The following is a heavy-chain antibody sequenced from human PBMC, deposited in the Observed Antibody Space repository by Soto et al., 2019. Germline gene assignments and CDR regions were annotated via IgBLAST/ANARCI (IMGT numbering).Heavy chain of an antibody. J-gene: IGHJ6*02. CDR2: ISAYNGNT. D-gene: IGHD6-6*01. V-gene: IGHV1-18*01. Sequence: QVQLVQSGAEVKKPGASVKVSCKASGYTFTSYGISWVRQAPGQGLEWMGWISAYNGNTNYAQKLQGRVTMTTDTCTSTAYMELRSLRSDDTAVYYCALHSSSFDYYYGMDVWGQGTTVTVSS. CDR1: GYTFTSYG. CDR3: ALHSSSFDYYYGMDV.